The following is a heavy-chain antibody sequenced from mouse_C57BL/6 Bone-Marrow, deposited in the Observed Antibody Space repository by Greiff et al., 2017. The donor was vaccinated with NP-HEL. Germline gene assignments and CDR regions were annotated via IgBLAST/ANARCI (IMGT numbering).Heavy chain of an antibody. CDR3: AKRLITTVVATGAMDY. CDR2: IWGGGST. D-gene: IGHD1-1*01. J-gene: IGHJ4*01. CDR1: GFSLTSYG. V-gene: IGHV2-9*01. Sequence: QVQLKESGPGLVAPSQRLSITCTVSGFSLTSYGVDWVRQPPGKGLEWLGVIWGGGSTNYNSALMSRLSISKDNSKSQVFLKMNSLQTDDTAMYYCAKRLITTVVATGAMDYWGQGTSVTVSS.